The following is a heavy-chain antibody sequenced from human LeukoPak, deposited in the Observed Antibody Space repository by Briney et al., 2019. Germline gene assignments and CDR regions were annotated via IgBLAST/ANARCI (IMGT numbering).Heavy chain of an antibody. D-gene: IGHD1-26*01. CDR2: ITRSGTNS. Sequence: GGSLRLSCAASGITLNIFAMNWVRQAPGKGLEWVSAITRSGTNSFYRDSVKGRFTVSRDNSKNTIFLQMNTLRADDTAVYFCATDPATVGVTTRDYWGQGTPVTVSS. V-gene: IGHV3-23*01. J-gene: IGHJ4*02. CDR3: ATDPATVGVTTRDY. CDR1: GITLNIFA.